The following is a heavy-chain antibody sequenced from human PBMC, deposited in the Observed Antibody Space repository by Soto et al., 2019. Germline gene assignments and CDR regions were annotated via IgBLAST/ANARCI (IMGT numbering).Heavy chain of an antibody. J-gene: IGHJ4*02. CDR1: GYSFAGYW. D-gene: IGHD3-22*01. V-gene: IGHV5-10-1*01. CDR2: IDPSDSQT. CDR3: ARQIYDSDTGPNCQYYFDS. Sequence: GESLKISCKGSGYSFAGYWITWVRQKPGKGLEWMGRIDPSDSQTYYSPSFRGHVTISVTKSITTVFLQWSSLRASDTAMYYCARQIYDSDTGPNCQYYFDSWGQGTPFTVSS.